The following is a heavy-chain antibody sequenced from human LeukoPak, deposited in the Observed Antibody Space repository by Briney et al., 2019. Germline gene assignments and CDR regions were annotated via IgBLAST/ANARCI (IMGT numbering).Heavy chain of an antibody. Sequence: SETLSLTCSVSDGSIAVNHYYWGWIRQPPGKGLEWIGSGLYTGNTYSNPSLRSRVTISVDTSKNEFSLKMNSVTAADTAVYYCAREHRSSKYFDSWGQGALMIVSS. D-gene: IGHD6-6*01. CDR2: GLYTGNT. V-gene: IGHV4-39*02. CDR3: AREHRSSKYFDS. J-gene: IGHJ4*02. CDR1: DGSIAVNHYY.